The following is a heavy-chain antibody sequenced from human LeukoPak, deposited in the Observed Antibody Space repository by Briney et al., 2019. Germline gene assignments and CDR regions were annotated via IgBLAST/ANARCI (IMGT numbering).Heavy chain of an antibody. V-gene: IGHV3-48*03. D-gene: IGHD2-15*01. CDR3: AKERPTRRYCSGGSCYSRYFDY. Sequence: GGSLRLSCAASGFTFSSYEMNWVRQAPGKGLEWVSYISSSGSTIYYADSVKGRFTISRDISKNTLYLQMNSLRAEDTAVYYCAKERPTRRYCSGGSCYSRYFDYWGQGTRVTVSS. CDR1: GFTFSSYE. J-gene: IGHJ4*02. CDR2: ISSSGSTI.